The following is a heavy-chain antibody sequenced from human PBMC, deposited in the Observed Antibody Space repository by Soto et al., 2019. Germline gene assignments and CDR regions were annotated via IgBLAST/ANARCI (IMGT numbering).Heavy chain of an antibody. J-gene: IGHJ6*02. CDR2: MNPNSGNT. D-gene: IGHD3-3*01. CDR1: GYTFTSYD. Sequence: VSVQVSCKASGYTFTSYDINWVRQATGQGREWMGWMNPNSGNTGYAQKFQGRVTMTRNTSISTAYMELSSLRSEDTAVYYCAMRNYDFWSGYSGRTHDYYYYGMDVWGQGTTVTVSS. CDR3: AMRNYDFWSGYSGRTHDYYYYGMDV. V-gene: IGHV1-8*01.